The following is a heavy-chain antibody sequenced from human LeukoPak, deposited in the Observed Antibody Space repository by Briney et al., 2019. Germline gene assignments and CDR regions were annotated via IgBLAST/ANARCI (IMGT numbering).Heavy chain of an antibody. Sequence: GGSLRLSCAASGFTFSNYAMSWVRQAPGKGLEWVSFYSGGSTHNSDSVKGRFTISRDNSKNTLYLQMNSLRAEDTGVYYCARDGYYTGAYYYEGNYYYYMDVWGKGTTVTISS. CDR2: YSGGST. D-gene: IGHD3-22*01. V-gene: IGHV3-23*01. CDR3: ARDGYYTGAYYYEGNYYYYMDV. CDR1: GFTFSNYA. J-gene: IGHJ6*03.